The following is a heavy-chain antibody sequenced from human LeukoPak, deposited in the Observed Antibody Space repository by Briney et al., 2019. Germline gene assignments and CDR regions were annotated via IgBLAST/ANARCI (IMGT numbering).Heavy chain of an antibody. CDR1: GDSISSSSYY. V-gene: IGHV4-39*01. CDR2: IYYSGST. CDR3: ARQQGYYYYYGMGV. Sequence: SETLSLTCTVSGDSISSSSYYWGWIRQPPGKGLEWIGSIYYSGSTNYNPSLKSRVTISVDTSKNQFSLKLSSVTAADTAVYYCARQQGYYYYYGMGVWGQGTTVTVSS. J-gene: IGHJ6*02.